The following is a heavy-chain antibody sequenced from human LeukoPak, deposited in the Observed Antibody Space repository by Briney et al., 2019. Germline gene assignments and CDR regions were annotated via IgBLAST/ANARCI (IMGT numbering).Heavy chain of an antibody. V-gene: IGHV3-30-3*01. J-gene: IGHJ4*02. Sequence: GRSLRLSCAASGFTFSSYAMHWVRQAPGKGLEWVAVISYDGSNKYYADSVKGRFTISRDNSKNTLYLQMNSLRAEDTAVYYCAREGGDYYDSSGYLDYWGQGTLVTVSS. CDR3: AREGGDYYDSSGYLDY. CDR2: ISYDGSNK. D-gene: IGHD3-22*01. CDR1: GFTFSSYA.